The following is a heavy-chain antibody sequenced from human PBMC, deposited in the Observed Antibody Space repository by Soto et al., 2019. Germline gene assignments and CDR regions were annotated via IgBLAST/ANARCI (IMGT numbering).Heavy chain of an antibody. D-gene: IGHD1-20*01. CDR3: TTAPFSFITLPGTSFLIGMDV. V-gene: IGHV3-15*01. Sequence: EVQLVESGGRLVEPGGSLRVSCAASGFTLTKASMSWVRQAPGKGLEWVGNIKSNADGGATDYAAPVKGRFTVSRDDSRNTLYLQLNSLKTEATAVYYCTTAPFSFITLPGTSFLIGMDVWGQGTTVTVSS. CDR2: IKSNADGGAT. J-gene: IGHJ6*02. CDR1: GFTLTKAS.